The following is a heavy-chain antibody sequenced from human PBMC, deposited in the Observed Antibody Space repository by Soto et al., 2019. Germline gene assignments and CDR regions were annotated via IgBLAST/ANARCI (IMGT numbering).Heavy chain of an antibody. J-gene: IGHJ4*02. V-gene: IGHV4-39*01. CDR1: GGSISSSSYY. CDR2: IFYSGST. CDR3: ARVPDY. Sequence: PSETLSLTCTVSGGSISSSSYYWGWIRQPPGKGLQWIGNIFYSGSTYYNPSLKSRVTISVDTSKNQFSLKLSSVTAADTAVYYCARVPDYWGQGTLVTVSS. D-gene: IGHD2-2*01.